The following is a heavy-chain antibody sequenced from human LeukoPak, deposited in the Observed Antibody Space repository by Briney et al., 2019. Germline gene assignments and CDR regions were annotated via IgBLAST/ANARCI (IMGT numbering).Heavy chain of an antibody. J-gene: IGHJ4*02. CDR1: GFTFSSYA. D-gene: IGHD3/OR15-3a*01. CDR3: AKEPSVEDWYVAGYHFDY. V-gene: IGHV3-23*01. CDR2: ISGSGGST. Sequence: GGSLRLSCAASGFTFSSYAMSWVRQAPGKGLEWVSAISGSGGSTYYADSVKGRFTISRDNSKNTLYLQMNSLRAEDTAVYYCAKEPSVEDWYVAGYHFDYWGQGTLVTVSS.